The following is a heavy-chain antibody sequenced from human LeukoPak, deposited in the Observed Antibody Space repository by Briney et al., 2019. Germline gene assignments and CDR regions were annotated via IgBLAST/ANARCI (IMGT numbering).Heavy chain of an antibody. D-gene: IGHD6-13*01. V-gene: IGHV4-39*07. Sequence: SETLSLTCTVSGGSISSSSYYWGWIRQPPGKGLEWIGSIYYSGSIYYNPSLKSRVTISVDTSKNQFSLKLSSVTAADTAVYYCARGKIAAAGTADYWGQGTLVTVSS. J-gene: IGHJ4*02. CDR3: ARGKIAAAGTADY. CDR1: GGSISSSSYY. CDR2: IYYSGSI.